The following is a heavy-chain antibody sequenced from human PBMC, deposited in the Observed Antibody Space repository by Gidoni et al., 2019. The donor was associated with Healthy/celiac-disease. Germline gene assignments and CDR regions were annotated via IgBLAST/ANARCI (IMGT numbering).Heavy chain of an antibody. J-gene: IGHJ4*02. V-gene: IGHV1-69*08. CDR3: AREDGSGSSYDY. CDR2: IIPILGIA. CDR1: GGTFSSYT. Sequence: QVQLVQSGAEVKKPGSSVKVSCKASGGTFSSYTISWVRQAPGQGLEWMGRIIPILGIANYAQKFQGRVTITADKSTSTAYMELSSLRSEDTAVYYCAREDGSGSSYDYWGQGTLVTVSS. D-gene: IGHD3-10*01.